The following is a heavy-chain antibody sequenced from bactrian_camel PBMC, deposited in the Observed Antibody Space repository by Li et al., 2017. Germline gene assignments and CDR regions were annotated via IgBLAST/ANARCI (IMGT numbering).Heavy chain of an antibody. CDR1: GYTSELCS. J-gene: IGHJ4*01. CDR3: AAGPPPCTGGSLLMSAYNN. CDR2: IADDGTT. V-gene: IGHV3S53*01. Sequence: HVQLVESGGGSVQAGGSLRLSCVASGYTSELCSMGWFRQAPGNEREGVAAIADDGTTTYADSVKGRFTISQNNAKTEVYLQMDRLKPDDTAMYYCAAGPPPCTGGSLLMSAYNNWGQGTQVTVS. D-gene: IGHD7*01.